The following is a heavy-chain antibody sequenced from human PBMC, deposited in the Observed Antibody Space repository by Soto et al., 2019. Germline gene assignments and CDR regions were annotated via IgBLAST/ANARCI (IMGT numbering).Heavy chain of an antibody. CDR1: GYTFTNYY. D-gene: IGHD1-26*01. CDR3: ARWERCQQLHSIDY. J-gene: IGHJ4*02. V-gene: IGHV1-46*01. Sequence: QVQLVQSGAEVKKPGASVKVSCKASGYTFTNYYIHWVRQAPGQGLEWLGFINPGGGSTDYAKAFHGRITMTLDTSTTTGYMELTSLTSEDTAVYFCARWERCQQLHSIDYCGQGTPVTVSA. CDR2: INPGGGST.